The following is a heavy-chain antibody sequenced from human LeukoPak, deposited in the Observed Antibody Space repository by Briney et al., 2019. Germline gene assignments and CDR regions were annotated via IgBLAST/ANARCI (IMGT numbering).Heavy chain of an antibody. D-gene: IGHD3-10*01. CDR2: IYTGDSDT. CDR1: GYRFTNFW. V-gene: IGHV5-51*01. Sequence: GESLKTSCMGSGYRFTNFWIGWVRQMPGKGLGWIGIIYTGDSDTRYSPSFQGQVTISADKSISTDYLQWSSLKASDTAMYYCARQGNGMVRGVLWGQGTLVTVSS. J-gene: IGHJ4*02. CDR3: ARQGNGMVRGVL.